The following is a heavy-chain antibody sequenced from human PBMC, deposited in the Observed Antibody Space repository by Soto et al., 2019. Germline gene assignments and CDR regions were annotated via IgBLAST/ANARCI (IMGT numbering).Heavy chain of an antibody. CDR3: ARVPSVDCSGCSCSLDY. Sequence: QVQLQQWGAGLLKPSETLSLTCAVYGGSLSGYYWSWIRQPPGKGLEWIGEINHRGSTNYNPSLKSRVTISVDPSKTLFALKLSSVTAADTAVYYCARVPSVDCSGCSCSLDYWGQGTLVTVSS. J-gene: IGHJ4*02. CDR1: GGSLSGYY. CDR2: INHRGST. V-gene: IGHV4-34*01. D-gene: IGHD2-15*01.